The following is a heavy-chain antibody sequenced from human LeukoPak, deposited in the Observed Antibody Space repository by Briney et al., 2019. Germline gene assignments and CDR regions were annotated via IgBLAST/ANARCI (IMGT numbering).Heavy chain of an antibody. V-gene: IGHV3-21*01. J-gene: IGHJ4*02. CDR3: AKGQAAEYDS. D-gene: IGHD2/OR15-2a*01. CDR2: ISSSSTYI. Sequence: GGSLRLSCAASGFTFSTYSMNWVRQTPGKGLEWVSSISSSSTYIYSADSVKGRSTISRDNAKNSLYLQMNSLRAEDTAVFYCAKGQAAEYDSWGQGTLVTVSS. CDR1: GFTFSTYS.